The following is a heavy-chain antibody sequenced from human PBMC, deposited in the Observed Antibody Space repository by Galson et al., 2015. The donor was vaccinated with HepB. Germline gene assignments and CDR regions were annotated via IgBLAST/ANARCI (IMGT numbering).Heavy chain of an antibody. Sequence: QSGAEVTKPGESLKISCEGSGYSFTIYWIAWVRQMPGKGLEWMGIIYPGDSDTRYSPSFQGQVTISADKPISTAYLQWSSLKASDTAMYFCARQTGPGGPPDYWGQGTLVTVSS. J-gene: IGHJ4*02. CDR2: IYPGDSDT. V-gene: IGHV5-51*01. D-gene: IGHD1-14*01. CDR3: ARQTGPGGPPDY. CDR1: GYSFTIYW.